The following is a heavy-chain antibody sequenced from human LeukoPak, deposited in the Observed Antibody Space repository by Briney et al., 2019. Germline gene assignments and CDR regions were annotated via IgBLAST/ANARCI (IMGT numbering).Heavy chain of an antibody. CDR3: ARGVGSGGYYGSSHWHLDL. CDR2: ISYSGST. J-gene: IGHJ2*01. D-gene: IGHD3-22*01. CDR1: GGSISSYF. Sequence: SETLSLTCTVSGGSISSYFWNWVRQPPGKGLEWIGYISYSGSTSYNSSFNSRVTISLDTSKKQVSLKLSFVTAADTAVYFCARGVGSGGYYGSSHWHLDLWGRGTLATVSS. V-gene: IGHV4-59*01.